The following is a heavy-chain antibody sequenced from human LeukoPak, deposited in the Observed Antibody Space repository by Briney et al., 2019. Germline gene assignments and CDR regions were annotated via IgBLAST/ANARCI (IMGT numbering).Heavy chain of an antibody. CDR1: GFTFSSYE. Sequence: PGGSLRLSCAASGFTFSSYEMNWVRQAPGKGLEWVSYISSSGSTIHYADSVKGRFTISRDNAKNSLYLQMNSLRAEDTAVYYCARDKSSGWFFDYWGQGTLVTVSS. D-gene: IGHD6-19*01. CDR3: ARDKSSGWFFDY. V-gene: IGHV3-48*03. CDR2: ISSSGSTI. J-gene: IGHJ4*02.